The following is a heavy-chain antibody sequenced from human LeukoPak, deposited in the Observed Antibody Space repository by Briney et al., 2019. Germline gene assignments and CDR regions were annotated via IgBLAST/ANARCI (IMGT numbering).Heavy chain of an antibody. D-gene: IGHD3-10*01. CDR2: IYYSGST. V-gene: IGHV4-39*01. CDR1: GGSISSSSYY. Sequence: SETLSLTCTVSGGSISSSSYYWGWIRQPPGKGLEWIGSIYYSGSTYYNPSLKSRVTISVDTSKNQFSLKLSSVTAADTAVYYCASQTMVRGVIAVDYWGQEPWSPSPQ. CDR3: ASQTMVRGVIAVDY. J-gene: IGHJ4*01.